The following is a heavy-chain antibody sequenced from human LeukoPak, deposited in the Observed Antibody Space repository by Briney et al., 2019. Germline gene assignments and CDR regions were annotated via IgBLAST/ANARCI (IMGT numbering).Heavy chain of an antibody. D-gene: IGHD3-16*01. CDR3: ARGLGPIYFDY. CDR2: IYYSGST. Sequence: SETLSLTSTVSGGSVSSGSLYWSWSRQPPGKGLEWIGYIYYSGSTNYNPSLKSRVTVSADMSKNQFSLKLNSVTAADTAVYYCARGLGPIYFDYWGQGTLVTVSS. V-gene: IGHV4-61*01. CDR1: GGSVSSGSLY. J-gene: IGHJ4*02.